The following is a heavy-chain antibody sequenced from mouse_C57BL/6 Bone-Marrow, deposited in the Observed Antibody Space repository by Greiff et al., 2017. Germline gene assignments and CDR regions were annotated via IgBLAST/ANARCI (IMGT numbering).Heavy chain of an antibody. Sequence: QVQLQQSGAELARPGASVKLSCKASGYTFTSYGISWVKQRTGQGLEWIGEIYPRSGNTYYNEKFKGKATLTADKSSSTAYMELRSLTSEDSAVYFSARGGYDYDGFAYWGQGTLVTVSA. CDR3: ARGGYDYDGFAY. J-gene: IGHJ3*01. CDR2: IYPRSGNT. V-gene: IGHV1-81*01. CDR1: GYTFTSYG. D-gene: IGHD2-4*01.